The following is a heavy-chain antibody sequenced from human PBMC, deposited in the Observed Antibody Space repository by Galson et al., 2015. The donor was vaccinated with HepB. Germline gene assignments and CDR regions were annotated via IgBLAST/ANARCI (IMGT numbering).Heavy chain of an antibody. CDR3: AKDSAIFGGATPDY. CDR2: ISGGGGGT. Sequence: SLRLSCAASGFTFTSYGMSWVRQAPGKGLKWVSSISGGGGGTYYADSVRGRFTISRDNSRNTLYLQVNSLRAEDTAVNYCAKDSAIFGGATPDYWGQGTLVTVSS. CDR1: GFTFTSYG. D-gene: IGHD3-3*01. J-gene: IGHJ4*02. V-gene: IGHV3-23*01.